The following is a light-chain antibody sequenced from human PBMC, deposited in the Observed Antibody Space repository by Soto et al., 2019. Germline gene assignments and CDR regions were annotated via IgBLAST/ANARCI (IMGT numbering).Light chain of an antibody. CDR2: GAS. CDR1: QSVSNN. CDR3: QEYNDWPTWT. V-gene: IGKV3-15*01. Sequence: ERVMTQSPATLSVSPGERVTLSCRASQSVSNNLVWYQQKPGQAPRLLIYGASTRATGIPARFSGSGSGTEFTLTISSLQSEDFAVYYCQEYNDWPTWTFGQGTK. J-gene: IGKJ1*01.